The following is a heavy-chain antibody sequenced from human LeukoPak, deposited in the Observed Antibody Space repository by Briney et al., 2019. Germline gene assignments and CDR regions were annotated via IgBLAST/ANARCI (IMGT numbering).Heavy chain of an antibody. Sequence: PGGSLRLSCAASGFTFSSYAMSWVRQAPGKGLEWVSSISGSGVGTFYSDSVKGRFTISRDNSKNTLYLQMNSLRAEDTAVYYCARASNYDCVWGSYRLYYFDYWGQGTLVTVSS. D-gene: IGHD3-16*02. CDR3: ARASNYDCVWGSYRLYYFDY. J-gene: IGHJ4*02. CDR2: ISGSGVGT. CDR1: GFTFSSYA. V-gene: IGHV3-23*01.